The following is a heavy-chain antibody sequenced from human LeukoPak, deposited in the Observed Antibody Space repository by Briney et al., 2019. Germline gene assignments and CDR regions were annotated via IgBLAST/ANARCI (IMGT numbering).Heavy chain of an antibody. D-gene: IGHD3-3*01. CDR3: AKDRLGPLFWSGYYTT. CDR1: GFTVSSNY. V-gene: IGHV3-53*05. J-gene: IGHJ5*02. CDR2: IYSGGST. Sequence: GGSLRLSCAASGFTVSSNYMSWVRQAPGKGLEWVSVIYSGGSTYYADSVKGRFTISRDNSKNSLYLQMNSLRTEDTALYYCAKDRLGPLFWSGYYTTWGQGTLVTVSS.